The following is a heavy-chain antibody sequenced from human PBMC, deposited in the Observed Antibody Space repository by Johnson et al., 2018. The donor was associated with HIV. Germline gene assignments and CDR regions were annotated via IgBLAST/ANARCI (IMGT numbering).Heavy chain of an antibody. CDR2: ISFAGNKI. V-gene: IGHV3-30*03. Sequence: QVQLVESGGGLIQPGGSLRLSCAASGFSLNNFGFHWVRQAPGTGLEWVAAISFAGNKIHYAESVKSRFTISRDNSKNTLSRQMNSLRAEDTAVYYCARELSGDAFDIWGQGTMVTVSS. CDR1: GFSLNNFG. CDR3: ARELSGDAFDI. J-gene: IGHJ3*02. D-gene: IGHD1-26*01.